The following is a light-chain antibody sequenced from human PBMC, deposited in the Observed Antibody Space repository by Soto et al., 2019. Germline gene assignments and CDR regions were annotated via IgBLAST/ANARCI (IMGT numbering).Light chain of an antibody. CDR3: GSWDSSLLAMV. J-gene: IGLJ7*01. CDR1: NSNIGSHY. Sequence: QSVLTQPPSVSAAPGQKVTISCSGGNSNIGSHYVCWYQHLPGTAPKLLIYDNDKRPSGIPDRFSGSKSGTSATLDITGLLTGDEADYYCGSWDSSLLAMVLGGGTQLTVL. CDR2: DND. V-gene: IGLV1-51*01.